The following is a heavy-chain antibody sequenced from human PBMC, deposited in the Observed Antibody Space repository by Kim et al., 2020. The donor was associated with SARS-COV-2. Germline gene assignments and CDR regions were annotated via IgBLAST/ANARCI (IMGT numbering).Heavy chain of an antibody. CDR1: GFTFSSYA. CDR3: AKARVPYIVPTDFDY. CDR2: ISNSGGST. D-gene: IGHD5-12*01. V-gene: IGHV3-23*01. J-gene: IGHJ4*02. Sequence: GGSLRLSCAPSGFTFSSYAMSWVRQAPGKGLEWVSTISNSGGSTYYADSVKGRFTISRDNSKNTLYLQMNSLRAEDTAVYYCAKARVPYIVPTDFDYWGQGTLVTVSS.